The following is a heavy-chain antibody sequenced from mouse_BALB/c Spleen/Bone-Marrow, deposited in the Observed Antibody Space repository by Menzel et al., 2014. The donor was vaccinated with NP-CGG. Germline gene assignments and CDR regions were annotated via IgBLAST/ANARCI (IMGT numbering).Heavy chain of an antibody. D-gene: IGHD1-1*01. V-gene: IGHV5-12-1*01. J-gene: IGHJ2*01. CDR1: GFAFSSYD. CDR2: ISRGGGST. Sequence: EVQRVESGGGLVKPGGSLKLSCAASGFAFSSYDMSWVRQTPEKRLEWVAYISRGGGSTYYPDTVKGRFTISRDSAKNTLYLQMSSLKSEDTAMYYCAREVLRDYFDYWGQGTTLTVSS. CDR3: AREVLRDYFDY.